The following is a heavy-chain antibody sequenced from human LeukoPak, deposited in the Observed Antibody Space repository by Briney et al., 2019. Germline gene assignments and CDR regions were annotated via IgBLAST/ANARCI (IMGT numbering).Heavy chain of an antibody. CDR2: IYSSGST. J-gene: IGHJ4*02. D-gene: IGHD7-27*01. CDR3: ARDKVPGDY. CDR1: GGSISNYY. Sequence: PSETLSLTCTVSGGSISNYYWSWMRQPPGKGLEWIGYIYSSGSTNYNPSLKSRVTISVDTSKNQFSLKLRSVTAADTAVYYCARDKVPGDYWGQGILVTVSS. V-gene: IGHV4-59*01.